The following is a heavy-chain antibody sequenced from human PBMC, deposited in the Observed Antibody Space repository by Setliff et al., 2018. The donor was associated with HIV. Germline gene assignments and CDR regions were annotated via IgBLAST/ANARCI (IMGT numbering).Heavy chain of an antibody. Sequence: PSETLSLTCAVFGSSISTSYWWGWIRQPPGKGLEWIGRIYTSGSTNYNPSLKSRVTMSVDTSKNQFSLKLSSVTAADTAVYYCVGVDFWSGYYVFDYWGQGTLVTVSS. CDR2: IYTSGST. CDR3: VGVDFWSGYYVFDY. D-gene: IGHD3-3*01. V-gene: IGHV4-28*01. J-gene: IGHJ4*02. CDR1: GSSISTSYW.